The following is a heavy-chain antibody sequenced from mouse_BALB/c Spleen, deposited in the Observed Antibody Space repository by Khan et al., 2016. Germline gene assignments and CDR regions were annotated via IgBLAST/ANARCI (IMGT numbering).Heavy chain of an antibody. D-gene: IGHD1-2*01. Sequence: EVQLQESGPGLVKPSQSLSLTCTVTGYSITSGYGWNWIRQFPGTKLEWMGYISYSGSTNYNPSLKSRISITRDTSKNHFFLQLNSVTTMDTATYYCARTARIKYWGQGTTRTVSS. V-gene: IGHV3-2*02. CDR1: GYSITSGYG. CDR2: ISYSGST. CDR3: ARTARIKY. J-gene: IGHJ2*01.